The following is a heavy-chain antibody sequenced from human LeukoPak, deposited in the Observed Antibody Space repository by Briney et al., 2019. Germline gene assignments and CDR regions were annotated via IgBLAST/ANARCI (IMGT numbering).Heavy chain of an antibody. CDR2: IASGSGANR. CDR3: ARIGTTTRGPAGLDV. D-gene: IGHD2/OR15-2a*01. V-gene: IGHV3-48*03. CDR1: GFTFSSYE. Sequence: GGSLRLSCAASGFTFSSYEMNWVRQAPGKGLEWVSYIASGSGANRFYSESVKGRFTISRDNAKNSLYLHMNSLRAEDTGVYYCARIGTTTRGPAGLDVWGQGTTVTVSS. J-gene: IGHJ6*02.